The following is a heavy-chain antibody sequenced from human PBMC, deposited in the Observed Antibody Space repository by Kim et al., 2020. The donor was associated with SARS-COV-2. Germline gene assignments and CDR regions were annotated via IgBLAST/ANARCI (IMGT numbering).Heavy chain of an antibody. J-gene: IGHJ4*02. D-gene: IGHD3-16*01. Sequence: AQKFQGRVTMTRDTSISTAYMELSRLRSDDTAVYYCAREGIEMALPGDYWGQGTLVTVSS. CDR3: AREGIEMALPGDY. V-gene: IGHV1-2*02.